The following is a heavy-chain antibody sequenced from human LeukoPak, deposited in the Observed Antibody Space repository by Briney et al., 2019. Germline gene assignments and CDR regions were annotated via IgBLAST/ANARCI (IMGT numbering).Heavy chain of an antibody. J-gene: IGHJ4*02. CDR1: GGSISSSSYY. V-gene: IGHV4-39*01. CDR2: IYYSGST. Sequence: PSETLSLTCTVSGGSISSSSYYWGWIRQPPGKGLEWIGSIYYSGSTYYNPSLKSRVTISVDTSKNQFSLKLSSVTAADTAVYYCARHFQIVVVFDYWGQGTLVTVSS. CDR3: ARHFQIVVVFDY. D-gene: IGHD3-22*01.